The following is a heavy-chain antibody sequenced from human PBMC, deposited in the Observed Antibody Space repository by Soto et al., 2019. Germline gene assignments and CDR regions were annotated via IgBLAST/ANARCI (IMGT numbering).Heavy chain of an antibody. J-gene: IGHJ5*02. D-gene: IGHD2-2*03. V-gene: IGHV3-48*04. CDR3: ARVDPQAKS. Sequence: PGGSLRLSCAASGFTFSSYGMHWVRQAPGKGLEWVSYISSSGSTIYYADSVKGRFTISRDNAKNSLYLQMNSLRAEDTAMYYCARVDPQAKSWGRGTLVTVSS. CDR1: GFTFSSYG. CDR2: ISSSGSTI.